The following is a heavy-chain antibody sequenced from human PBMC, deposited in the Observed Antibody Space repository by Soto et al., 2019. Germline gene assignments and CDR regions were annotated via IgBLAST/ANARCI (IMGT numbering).Heavy chain of an antibody. CDR1: GYSFTSYW. D-gene: IGHD3-9*01. J-gene: IGHJ4*02. CDR3: ARLWPDWESSELFDY. Sequence: GESLKISCKGSGYSFTSYWIGWVRQMPGKGLEWMGIIYPGDSDTRYSPSFQGQVTISADKSISTAYLQWSSLKASDTAMYYCARLWPDWESSELFDYWGQGTLVTVSS. V-gene: IGHV5-51*01. CDR2: IYPGDSDT.